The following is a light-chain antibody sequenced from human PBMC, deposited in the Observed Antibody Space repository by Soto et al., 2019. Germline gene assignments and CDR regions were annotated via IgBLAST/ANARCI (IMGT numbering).Light chain of an antibody. CDR2: DAS. CDR3: QQYGSSPLT. CDR1: QSVGNNY. J-gene: IGKJ4*01. Sequence: EIVTRQAPRTLSFSPEERATLSCRASQSVGNNYLVWYQQKPGQPPRFLMYDASTRATGIPGRFSGSGSGTDFTLTISRLEPEDFAVYYCQQYGSSPLTFGGGTKVDIK. V-gene: IGKV3-20*01.